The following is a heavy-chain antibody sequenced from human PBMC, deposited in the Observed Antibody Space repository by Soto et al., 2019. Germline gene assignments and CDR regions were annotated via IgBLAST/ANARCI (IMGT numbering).Heavy chain of an antibody. CDR3: ARRCMSAGWLDP. CDR1: GYTFTSYA. J-gene: IGHJ5*02. CDR2: ITAANGNT. Sequence: QVQLVQSGAEVMRPGASVKVSCKASGYTFTSYAVHWVRQAPGQGLEWMGWITAANGNTEYLERFRGRVTITKDISASTVHMELPGLTSEDTSVYSCARRCMSAGWLDPWGQGTLVTVSS. V-gene: IGHV1-3*01.